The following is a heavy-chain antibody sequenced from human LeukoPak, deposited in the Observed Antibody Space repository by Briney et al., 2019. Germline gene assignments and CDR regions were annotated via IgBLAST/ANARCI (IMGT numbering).Heavy chain of an antibody. CDR3: ARGDLGGDYYYMDV. CDR2: IIPIFGTA. Sequence: ASVNVSCKASGGTFSSYAISWVRQAPGQGREWMGGIIPIFGTANYAQKFQGRVTITTDESTSTAYMELSSLRSEDTAVYYCARGDLGGDYYYMDVWGKGTTVTVSS. V-gene: IGHV1-69*05. J-gene: IGHJ6*03. D-gene: IGHD2-21*01. CDR1: GGTFSSYA.